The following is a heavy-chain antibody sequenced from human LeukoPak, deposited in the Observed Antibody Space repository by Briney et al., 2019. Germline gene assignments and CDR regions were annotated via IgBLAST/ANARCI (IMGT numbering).Heavy chain of an antibody. CDR3: ARVGGGGTCYLYFQH. Sequence: ASVKVSRKASGYTFTSYGISWVRQAPGQGLEWMGWISAYNGNTNYAQKLQGRVAMTTDTSTSTAYMELRSLRSDDTAVYYCARVGGGGTCYLYFQHWGQGTLVTVSS. D-gene: IGHD2-15*01. CDR1: GYTFTSYG. V-gene: IGHV1-18*01. CDR2: ISAYNGNT. J-gene: IGHJ1*01.